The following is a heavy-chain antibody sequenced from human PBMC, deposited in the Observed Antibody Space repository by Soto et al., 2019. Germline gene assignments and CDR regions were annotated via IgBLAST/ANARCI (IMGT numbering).Heavy chain of an antibody. V-gene: IGHV3-66*01. J-gene: IGHJ5*02. CDR2: IYSGVNT. D-gene: IGHD1-26*01. CDR1: GFTFISDY. CDR3: ARCRLLISA. Sequence: DVQLVESGGGLVQRGGSLRLACAASGFTFISDYMTWVRQAPGKGLEWVSVIYSGVNTSYADSVKGRFTISRDNAKNTLYLQMNSLRAEDTAVYYCARCRLLISAWGQGAQVIV.